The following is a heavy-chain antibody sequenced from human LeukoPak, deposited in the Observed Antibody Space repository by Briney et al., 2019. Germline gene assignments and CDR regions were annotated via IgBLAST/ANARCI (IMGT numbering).Heavy chain of an antibody. J-gene: IGHJ4*02. V-gene: IGHV3-74*03. Sequence: GGSLRLSCAASGFALSGYWTHWVRQAPGQGLVWVSRSKYDGSSATYADPVKGRFTVSRDNAKNTLYLQMNSLRAEDTAVYYCAKSDYFDYWGQGTLVTVSS. CDR2: SKYDGSSA. CDR1: GFALSGYW. CDR3: AKSDYFDY.